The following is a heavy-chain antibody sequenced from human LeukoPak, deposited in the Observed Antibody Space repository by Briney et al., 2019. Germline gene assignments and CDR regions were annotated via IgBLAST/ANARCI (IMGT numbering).Heavy chain of an antibody. Sequence: ASVKVSCKASGYTFTSYGISWVRQAPGQGLEWMGWISAYSGNTNYAQKLQGRVTMTTDTSTSTAYMELRSLRSDDTAVYYCAREVCSSTSCYPFFDYWGQGTLVTVSS. D-gene: IGHD2-2*01. V-gene: IGHV1-18*01. CDR1: GYTFTSYG. CDR3: AREVCSSTSCYPFFDY. J-gene: IGHJ4*02. CDR2: ISAYSGNT.